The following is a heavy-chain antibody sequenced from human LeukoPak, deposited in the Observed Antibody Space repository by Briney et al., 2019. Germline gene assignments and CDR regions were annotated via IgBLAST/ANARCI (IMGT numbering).Heavy chain of an antibody. CDR3: ARDGAAAVPR. CDR1: GFSFSSYW. V-gene: IGHV3-7*03. CDR2: IKEDGSKK. D-gene: IGHD6-13*01. Sequence: GGSLRLSCAASGFSFSSYWMNWVRRAPGKGLEWLANIKEDGSKKYYVDSVKGRFTISRDNAKNSLYLQMDSLRAEDTAVYYCARDGAAAVPRWGQGTLVTVSS. J-gene: IGHJ4*02.